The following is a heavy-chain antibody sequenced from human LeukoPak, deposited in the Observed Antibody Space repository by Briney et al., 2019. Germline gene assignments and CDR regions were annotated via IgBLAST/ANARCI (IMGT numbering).Heavy chain of an antibody. Sequence: SETLSLTCTVSGGSISSGGYYWSWIRQPPGKGLEWIGEINHSGSTNYNPSLKSRVTISVDTSKNQFSLRLSSVTAADTAVYYCARRSGSIDYWGQGTLVTVSP. J-gene: IGHJ4*02. D-gene: IGHD5-12*01. CDR2: INHSGST. V-gene: IGHV4-39*07. CDR1: GGSISSGGYY. CDR3: ARRSGSIDY.